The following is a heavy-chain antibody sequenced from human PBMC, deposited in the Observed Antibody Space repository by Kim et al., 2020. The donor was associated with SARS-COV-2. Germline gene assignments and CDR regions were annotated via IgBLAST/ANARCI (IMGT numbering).Heavy chain of an antibody. CDR2: IYHTGTT. D-gene: IGHD3-16*01. J-gene: IGHJ4*02. V-gene: IGHV4-4*02. CDR1: GGSISSSNW. CDR3: AGGPFGAYGTYFAL. Sequence: SETLSLTCGVSGGSISSSNWWSWVRQAPGKGPEWIGEIYHTGTTNYNPSLKSRVTISVDKSKNQFSLMVMSVTAADTALYYCAGGPFGAYGTYFALWGQGTLVNVSS.